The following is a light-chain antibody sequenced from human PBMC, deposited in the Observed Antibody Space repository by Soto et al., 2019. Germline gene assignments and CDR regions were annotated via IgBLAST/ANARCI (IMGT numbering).Light chain of an antibody. CDR1: QSHLRSNGYNY. CDR3: MQALQTGGFT. V-gene: IGKV2-28*01. CDR2: LGS. J-gene: IGKJ3*01. Sequence: DIVMTQSAPSLLVTPGDPASTSRRYSQSHLRSNGYNYLDWYLKQTAQSPQLXXFLGSNRASGVPDRFSGSGSGTNFTLKISRVEDEDVGVYYYMQALQTGGFTFGPGTNVDIK.